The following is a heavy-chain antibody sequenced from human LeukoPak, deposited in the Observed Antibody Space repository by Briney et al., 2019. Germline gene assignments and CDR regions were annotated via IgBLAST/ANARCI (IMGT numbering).Heavy chain of an antibody. CDR1: GFTFSSYS. V-gene: IGHV3-21*01. Sequence: GGSLRLSCAASGFTFSSYSMNWVRQAPGKGLEWVSSISSSSSYIYYADSVKGRFTISRDNAKNSLYLQMNSLRAEDTAVYYCARQATNYGMDVWGQGTLVTVSS. J-gene: IGHJ6*02. CDR2: ISSSSSYI. CDR3: ARQATNYGMDV.